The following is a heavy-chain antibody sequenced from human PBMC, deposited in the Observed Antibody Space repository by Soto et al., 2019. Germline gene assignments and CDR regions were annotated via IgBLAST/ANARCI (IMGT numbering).Heavy chain of an antibody. CDR3: ARGGLEITPHLDY. V-gene: IGHV3-21*01. Sequence: EVQLVESGGDLVKPGGSLRLSCADSGFTFSSYSMNWVRQAPGKGLEWVSAISSSSAYIFYADSVKGRCTVSRDNAKTSLYLQMTSLSADDTAVSSCARGGLEITPHLDYWGPGTLVTVSS. CDR2: ISSSSAYI. CDR1: GFTFSSYS. D-gene: IGHD2-15*01. J-gene: IGHJ4*02.